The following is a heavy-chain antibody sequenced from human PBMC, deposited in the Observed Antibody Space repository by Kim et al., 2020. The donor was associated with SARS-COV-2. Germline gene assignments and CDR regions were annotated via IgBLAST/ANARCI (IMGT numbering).Heavy chain of an antibody. J-gene: IGHJ3*02. Sequence: SYNPSLKSRVTISLDTSRNEFFLKLTSVTAADTAFYYCARDLPGTSAFDIWGQGTLVTVSS. CDR3: ARDLPGTSAFDI. V-gene: IGHV4-59*01.